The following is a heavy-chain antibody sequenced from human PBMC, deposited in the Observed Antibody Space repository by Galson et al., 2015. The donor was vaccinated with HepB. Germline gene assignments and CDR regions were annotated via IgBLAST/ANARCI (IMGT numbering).Heavy chain of an antibody. Sequence: SLRLSCAASGFTFSSFGMHWVRQAPGKGLEWVAVIWYDGSNRYYGDSVKGRFTISRDNSKNTLYLQMNSLRAEDTAVYYCTKPRRMATVMDAFDIWGQGTMVTVSS. J-gene: IGHJ3*02. D-gene: IGHD5-24*01. CDR3: TKPRRMATVMDAFDI. CDR1: GFTFSSFG. CDR2: IWYDGSNR. V-gene: IGHV3-33*06.